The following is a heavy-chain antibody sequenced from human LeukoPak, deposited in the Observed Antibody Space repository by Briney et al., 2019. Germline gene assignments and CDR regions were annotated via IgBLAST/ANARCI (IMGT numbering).Heavy chain of an antibody. D-gene: IGHD3-3*01. CDR2: ISGSGGST. Sequence: PGGSLRLSCAASGFTFSSYAMSWVRQAPGKGLEWVSAISGSGGSTYYADSVKGRFTISRDNSKNTLYLQMNSLRAEDTAVYYCAKDRVFLEWLFAAGFDPWGQGTLVTVSS. V-gene: IGHV3-23*01. CDR3: AKDRVFLEWLFAAGFDP. J-gene: IGHJ5*02. CDR1: GFTFSSYA.